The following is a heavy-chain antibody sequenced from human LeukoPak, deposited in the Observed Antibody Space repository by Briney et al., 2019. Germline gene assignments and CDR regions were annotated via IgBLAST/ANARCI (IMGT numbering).Heavy chain of an antibody. CDR1: GITFSNYN. V-gene: IGHV3-21*01. J-gene: IGHJ4*02. CDR2: ITSSSSYT. D-gene: IGHD1-14*01. Sequence: GGSLRLSCAAPGITFSNYNMNWVRQAPGKGLEWISAITSSSSYTFYADSVKGRFTISRDNAQNSLYLQMNSLRAEDTAVYYCARARYQDYWGQGTLVTVSS. CDR3: ARARYQDY.